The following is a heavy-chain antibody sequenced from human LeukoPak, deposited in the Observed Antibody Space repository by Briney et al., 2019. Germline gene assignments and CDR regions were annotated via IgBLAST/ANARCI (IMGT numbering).Heavy chain of an antibody. Sequence: PGRSLRLSCAASGFTFSSYAMHWVRQAPGKGLEWVAVISYDGSNKYYADSVKGRFTISRDNSKSTLYLQMNSLRAEDTAVYYCARVRSARPGYWGQGTLVTVSS. CDR2: ISYDGSNK. V-gene: IGHV3-30-3*01. CDR3: ARVRSARPGY. J-gene: IGHJ4*02. CDR1: GFTFSSYA. D-gene: IGHD1-26*01.